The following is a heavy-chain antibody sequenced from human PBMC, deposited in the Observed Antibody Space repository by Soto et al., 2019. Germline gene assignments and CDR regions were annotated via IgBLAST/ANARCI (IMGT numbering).Heavy chain of an antibody. J-gene: IGHJ3*02. V-gene: IGHV3-11*01. Sequence: QVQLVESGGGLVKPGGSLRLSCAASGFTFSDYYMSWIRQAPGKGLEWVSYISSSGSTIYYADSVKGRFTISRDNAKNSLYLKMQSLRAEDTYVYYCASATAAAGLSRAFDIWGQGTLVTVSS. CDR1: GFTFSDYY. CDR3: ASATAAAGLSRAFDI. CDR2: ISSSGSTI. D-gene: IGHD6-13*01.